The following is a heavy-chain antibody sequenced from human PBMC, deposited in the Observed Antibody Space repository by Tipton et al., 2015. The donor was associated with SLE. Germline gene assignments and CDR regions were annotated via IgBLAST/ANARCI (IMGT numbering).Heavy chain of an antibody. J-gene: IGHJ4*02. V-gene: IGHV4-34*01. D-gene: IGHD6-6*01. Sequence: TLSLTCAVYGGSFSGYYWSWIRQPPGKGLEWIGEINHSGSTNYNPSLKSRVTISVDTSKNQFSLKLSSVTAADTAVYYCARRTIAARSFDYWGQGTLVTVSS. CDR1: GGSFSGYY. CDR2: INHSGST. CDR3: ARRTIAARSFDY.